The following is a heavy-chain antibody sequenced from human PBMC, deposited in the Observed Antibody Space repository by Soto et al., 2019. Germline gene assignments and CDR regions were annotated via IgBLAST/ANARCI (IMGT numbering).Heavy chain of an antibody. CDR3: ARSSSGWYYYYGMDV. CDR2: INPNSGGT. Sequence: ASVKVSCKASGYTFTGYYMHCVRQAPGQGLEWMGWINPNSGGTNYAQKFQGWVTMTRDTSISTAYMELSRLRSDDTAVYYCARSSSGWYYYYGMDVWGQGTTVTVSS. J-gene: IGHJ6*02. V-gene: IGHV1-2*04. D-gene: IGHD6-19*01. CDR1: GYTFTGYY.